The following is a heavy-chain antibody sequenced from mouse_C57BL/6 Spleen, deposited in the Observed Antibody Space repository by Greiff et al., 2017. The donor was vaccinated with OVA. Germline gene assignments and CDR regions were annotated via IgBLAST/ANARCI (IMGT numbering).Heavy chain of an antibody. D-gene: IGHD4-1*01. Sequence: EVQVVESGGGLVKPGGSLKLSCAASGFTFSDYGMHWVRQAPEKGLEWVAYISSGSSTIYYADTVKGRFTISRDNAKNTLFLQMTSLRSEDTAMYYCARPGVTGPYYFDYWGQGTTLTVSS. J-gene: IGHJ2*01. CDR3: ARPGVTGPYYFDY. CDR1: GFTFSDYG. CDR2: ISSGSSTI. V-gene: IGHV5-17*01.